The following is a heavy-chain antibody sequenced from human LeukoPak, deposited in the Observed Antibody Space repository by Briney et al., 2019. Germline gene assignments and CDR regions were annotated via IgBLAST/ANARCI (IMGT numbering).Heavy chain of an antibody. Sequence: ASVKVSCKASGYTFTAYYMHWVRQAPGQGLEWMGWINPNSGGTNYAQKFQGRVTMTRDTSISTAYMELSRLRSDDTAVYYCARPFIETPSLGALDYWGQGTLVTVSS. CDR2: INPNSGGT. J-gene: IGHJ4*02. CDR1: GYTFTAYY. D-gene: IGHD4-23*01. V-gene: IGHV1-2*02. CDR3: ARPFIETPSLGALDY.